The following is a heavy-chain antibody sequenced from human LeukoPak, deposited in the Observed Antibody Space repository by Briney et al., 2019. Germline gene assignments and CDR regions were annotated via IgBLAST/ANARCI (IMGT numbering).Heavy chain of an antibody. V-gene: IGHV3-74*01. J-gene: IGHJ3*02. CDR2: INSDGSTT. CDR1: GFTFSSYW. D-gene: IGHD1-26*01. Sequence: GGSLRLSCAASGFTFSSYWMHWVRQVPGKGLVWVSRINSDGSTTSYADSVKGRFTISRDNAKNTLSLQMNRLRAEDTAVYYCVSGSYGAFDIWGQGTMVTVSS. CDR3: VSGSYGAFDI.